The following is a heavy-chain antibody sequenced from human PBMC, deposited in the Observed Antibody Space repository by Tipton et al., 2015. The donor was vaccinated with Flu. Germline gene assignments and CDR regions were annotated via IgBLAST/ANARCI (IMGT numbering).Heavy chain of an antibody. Sequence: SLRLSCTASGYTFGDYAMSWFRQAPGKGLEWVGFIRSKAYGGTTEYATSVKGRFTISSDDSKSIAYLQMNSLKTEDTAVYYCIRYQEQYYDILTGYYSRYYFDYLGQGTLVTVSS. CDR2: IRSKAYGGTT. V-gene: IGHV3-49*03. CDR1: GYTFGDYA. CDR3: IRYQEQYYDILTGYYSRYYFDY. D-gene: IGHD3-9*01. J-gene: IGHJ4*02.